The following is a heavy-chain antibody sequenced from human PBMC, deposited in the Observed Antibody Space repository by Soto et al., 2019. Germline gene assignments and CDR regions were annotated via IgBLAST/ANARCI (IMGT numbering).Heavy chain of an antibody. CDR2: IYYTGAT. CDR1: GDSVRNTNYY. J-gene: IGHJ3*01. CDR3: ARRNILAGHAFDF. D-gene: IGHD3-9*01. V-gene: IGHV4-61*01. Sequence: PSESLSLTCTVSGDSVRNTNYYWSWIRQRPEKGLEWIGYIYYTGATNYNPSLKSRVTISLDTSKNQFSLQLSSVTTADTAVYSCARRNILAGHAFDFWGQGIMVTVSS.